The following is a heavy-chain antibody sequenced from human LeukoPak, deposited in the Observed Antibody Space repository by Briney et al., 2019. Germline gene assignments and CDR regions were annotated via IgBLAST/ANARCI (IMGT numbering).Heavy chain of an antibody. Sequence: SETLSLTCTVSGASISSDYWSWIRQPPGKGLEWIGYIYPRGSTYYNPSLKSRVILSLDKSANQFSLNLSSVTAADTAVYYCARFSPRAMGNYLDFWGQGTLVTVSS. CDR1: GASISSDY. V-gene: IGHV4-4*09. J-gene: IGHJ4*02. CDR2: IYPRGST. D-gene: IGHD7-27*01. CDR3: ARFSPRAMGNYLDF.